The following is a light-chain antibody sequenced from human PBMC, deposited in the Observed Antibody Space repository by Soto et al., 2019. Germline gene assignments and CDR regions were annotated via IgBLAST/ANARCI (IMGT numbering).Light chain of an antibody. CDR1: RNVSIY. J-gene: IGKJ5*01. CDR2: ATA. CDR3: QQSYKMPS. Sequence: EIPLPQSPSSLAASVGDRLTLTCRASRNVSIYLNWYQHKPGKGPTLLIHATANLQIGVPSRFSGSGSGTEFTLTISSLEPEEFVTYYCQQSYKMPSFGQGKRLVIK. V-gene: IGKV1-39*01.